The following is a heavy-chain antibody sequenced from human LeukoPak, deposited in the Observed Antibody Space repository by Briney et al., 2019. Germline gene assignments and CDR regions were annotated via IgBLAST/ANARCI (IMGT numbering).Heavy chain of an antibody. D-gene: IGHD6-19*01. V-gene: IGHV1-46*01. Sequence: ASVKVSCKASGYTFTSYYMHWVRQAPGQGLEWMGIINPSGGSTSYAQKFQGRVTMTRDTSTSTVYMELSSLRSEDTAVYYCARDLFFRYSSGWYSAEYFQHWGQGTLVTVSP. J-gene: IGHJ1*01. CDR3: ARDLFFRYSSGWYSAEYFQH. CDR1: GYTFTSYY. CDR2: INPSGGST.